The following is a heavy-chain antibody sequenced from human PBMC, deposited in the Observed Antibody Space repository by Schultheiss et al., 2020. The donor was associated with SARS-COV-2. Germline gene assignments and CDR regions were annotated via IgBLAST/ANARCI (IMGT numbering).Heavy chain of an antibody. CDR1: GFTFSAFA. V-gene: IGHV3-21*01. Sequence: GGSLRLSCAASGFTFSAFAMSWVRQAPGKGLEWVSSISSSSSYIYYADSVKGRFTISRDNAKNSLYLQMNSLRAEDTAVYYCARDIAAMAFYFDYWGQGTLVTVSS. CDR3: ARDIAAMAFYFDY. CDR2: ISSSSSYI. J-gene: IGHJ4*02. D-gene: IGHD5-18*01.